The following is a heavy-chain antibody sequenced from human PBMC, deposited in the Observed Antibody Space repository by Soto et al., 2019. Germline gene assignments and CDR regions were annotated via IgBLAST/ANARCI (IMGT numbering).Heavy chain of an antibody. J-gene: IGHJ4*02. CDR1: GFTFSSYA. CDR2: ISGSGGST. D-gene: IGHD3-22*01. Sequence: LRLSCAASGFTFSSYAISWVRQARVKLLEWVSAISGSGGSTYYADSVKGRFTISRDNSKNTLYLQMNSLRAEDTAVYYCAKDQSGYYYDSSGYYPFDYWGQGTLVTVSS. V-gene: IGHV3-23*01. CDR3: AKDQSGYYYDSSGYYPFDY.